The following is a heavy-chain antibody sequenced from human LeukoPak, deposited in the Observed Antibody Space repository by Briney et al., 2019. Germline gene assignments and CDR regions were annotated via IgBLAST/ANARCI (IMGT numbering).Heavy chain of an antibody. D-gene: IGHD1-26*01. CDR2: IDTDGSHQ. V-gene: IGHV3-7*01. CDR1: GFTFSSYW. J-gene: IGHJ6*03. Sequence: GGSLRLSCVASGFTFSSYWATWVRQAPGKGLEWVANIDTDGSHQYYVDSVKGRFTISKDNAKNAVYLQMNSLRPEDTAVYYCARDPYSGAYGDSYYYYMDLWGQGTTVTISS. CDR3: ARDPYSGAYGDSYYYYMDL.